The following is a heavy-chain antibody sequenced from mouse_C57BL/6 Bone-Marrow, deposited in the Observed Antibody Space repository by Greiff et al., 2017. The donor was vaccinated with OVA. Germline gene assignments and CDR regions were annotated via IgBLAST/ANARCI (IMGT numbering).Heavy chain of an antibody. CDR2: IDPSDSYT. CDR1: GYTFTSYW. Sequence: QVQLQQPGAELVRPGTSVKLSCKASGYTFTSYWMHWVKQRTGQGLEWIGVIDPSDSYTNYNQKFKGKATLTVDTSSSTAYMQLSSLTSEDSAVYYCARRRGPWFAYWGQGTLVTVSA. V-gene: IGHV1-59*01. J-gene: IGHJ3*01. CDR3: ARRRGPWFAY.